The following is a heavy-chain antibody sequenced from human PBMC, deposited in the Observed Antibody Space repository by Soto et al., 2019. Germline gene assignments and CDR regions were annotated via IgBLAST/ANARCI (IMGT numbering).Heavy chain of an antibody. Sequence: GASVKVSCKASGYTFTSYGISWVRQAPGQGLEWIGWISAYNGNTNYTQKLQDRVTMTTDTSTSTAYMELRSLRSDDTAVYYCASSYYRSGTPYYYGMDVWGQGTTVTVSS. J-gene: IGHJ6*02. CDR2: ISAYNGNT. D-gene: IGHD3-10*01. CDR1: GYTFTSYG. V-gene: IGHV1-18*01. CDR3: ASSYYRSGTPYYYGMDV.